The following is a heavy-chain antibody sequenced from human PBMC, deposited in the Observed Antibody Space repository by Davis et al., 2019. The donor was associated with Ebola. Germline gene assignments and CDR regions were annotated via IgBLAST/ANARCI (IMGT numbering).Heavy chain of an antibody. CDR3: AREDVVVVAATPVCYYGMDV. J-gene: IGHJ6*02. Sequence: GESLKISCAASGFTFSSYSMNWVRQAPGKGLEWVSSISSSSSYIYYADSVKGRFTISRDNAKNSLYLQMNSLRAEDTAVYYCAREDVVVVAATPVCYYGMDVWGQGTTVTVSS. CDR1: GFTFSSYS. CDR2: ISSSSSYI. D-gene: IGHD2-15*01. V-gene: IGHV3-21*01.